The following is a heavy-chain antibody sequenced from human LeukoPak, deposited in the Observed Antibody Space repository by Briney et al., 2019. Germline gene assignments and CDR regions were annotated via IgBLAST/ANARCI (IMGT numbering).Heavy chain of an antibody. J-gene: IGHJ4*02. CDR2: IWYDGSNK. D-gene: IGHD1-26*01. CDR1: GFTFSSYG. Sequence: PGGSLRLSCAASGFTFSSYGMQWVRQAPGKGLEWVAVIWYDGSNKYYADSVKGRFTISRDNSKNTLYLQMNSLRAEDTAMYYCARGEGSYSAHFDYWGQGTLVTVSS. CDR3: ARGEGSYSAHFDY. V-gene: IGHV3-33*01.